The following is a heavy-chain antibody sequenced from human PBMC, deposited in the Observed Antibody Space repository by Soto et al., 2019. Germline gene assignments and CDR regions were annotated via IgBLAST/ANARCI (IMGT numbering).Heavy chain of an antibody. CDR3: ARDQTGITTAGGGRIDH. Sequence: QVQLVESGGGVVQPGRSLRLSCAASGFTFSTHAMHWVRQAPGKGLECVAIVSFDGSNKYYADSVKGRFTISRDNSKNTLYLQMSGLTPEDTAGYCCARDQTGITTAGGGRIDHWGQGTLVTVSS. J-gene: IGHJ4*02. D-gene: IGHD6-13*01. V-gene: IGHV3-30-3*01. CDR2: VSFDGSNK. CDR1: GFTFSTHA.